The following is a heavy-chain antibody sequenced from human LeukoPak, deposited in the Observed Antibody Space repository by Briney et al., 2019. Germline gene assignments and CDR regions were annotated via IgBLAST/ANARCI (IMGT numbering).Heavy chain of an antibody. V-gene: IGHV1-3*01. Sequence: GASVKVSCKASGYTFTSYAMHWVRQAPGQRLEWMGWINAGNGNTKYSQKFQGRVTITRDTSASTAYMELSSLRSEDTAVYYCARGYCSGGSCYRGVDYYYGMDVWGQGTTVTVSS. J-gene: IGHJ6*02. CDR1: GYTFTSYA. CDR2: INAGNGNT. CDR3: ARGYCSGGSCYRGVDYYYGMDV. D-gene: IGHD2-15*01.